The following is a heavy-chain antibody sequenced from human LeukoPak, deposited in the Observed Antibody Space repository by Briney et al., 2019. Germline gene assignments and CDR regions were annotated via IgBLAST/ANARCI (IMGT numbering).Heavy chain of an antibody. CDR2: IKEDSDE. CDR1: GFTCNKYW. CDR3: ARESGRFRFDS. D-gene: IGHD3-3*01. J-gene: IGHJ5*01. Sequence: GGSLRLSCAASGFTCNKYWMNWVRQSPGKGLEWVANIKEDSDENHVESVRGRFTISRDNAENSLYLQMNSLRVEDTAVYYCARESGRFRFDSWGQGTLVTVSS. V-gene: IGHV3-7*01.